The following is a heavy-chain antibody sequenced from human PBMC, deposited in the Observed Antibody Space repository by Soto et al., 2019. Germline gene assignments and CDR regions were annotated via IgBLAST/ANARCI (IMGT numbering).Heavy chain of an antibody. CDR3: ARGYSSSPNGYYYSGMDV. Sequence: SQTLSLTCAISGDSVSSNSAAWNWIRQSPSRGLEWLGRTYYRSKWYNDYAVSVKSRITINPDTSKNQFSLQLNSVTPEDTAVYYCARGYSSSPNGYYYSGMDVWGQGTTVTVSS. J-gene: IGHJ6*02. CDR2: TYYRSKWYN. CDR1: GDSVSSNSAA. D-gene: IGHD6-6*01. V-gene: IGHV6-1*01.